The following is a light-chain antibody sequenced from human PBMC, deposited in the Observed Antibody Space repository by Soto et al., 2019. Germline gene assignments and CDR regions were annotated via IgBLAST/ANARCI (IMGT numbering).Light chain of an antibody. V-gene: IGKV3-20*01. CDR1: QSVSSSY. Sequence: VLTQSPGTLSLSPGERATLSCRASQSVSSSYLAWYQQKPGQAPRLLIYGASSRATGIPDRFSGSGSGTDFTLTISRLEPEDFAVYYCQQYGSSPLYTFGQGTKLEIK. J-gene: IGKJ2*01. CDR2: GAS. CDR3: QQYGSSPLYT.